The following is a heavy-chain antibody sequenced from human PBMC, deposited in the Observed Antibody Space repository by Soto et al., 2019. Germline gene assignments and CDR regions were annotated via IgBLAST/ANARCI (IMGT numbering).Heavy chain of an antibody. D-gene: IGHD2-21*01. CDR1: GYSFTSKS. J-gene: IGHJ3*02. CDR2: ISPYNGRT. Sequence: QAQLVQSGAEVKKPGASVTISCKASGYSFTSKSLIWVRQAPGHGLEWLGWISPYNGRTEYADHVQGRVTMTRDTSTRTAHMELRSLRSDDTAVYYCARDRYGGNCCDAFEIWGQGTMVTVSS. V-gene: IGHV1-18*01. CDR3: ARDRYGGNCCDAFEI.